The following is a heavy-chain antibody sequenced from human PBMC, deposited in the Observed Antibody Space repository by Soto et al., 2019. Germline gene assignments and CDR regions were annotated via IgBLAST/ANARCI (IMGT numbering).Heavy chain of an antibody. CDR3: ARGFGVVVVAATKHYYGMDV. Sequence: SQTLSLTCAISGESVSSNSAAWNWIRQSPSRGLEWLGRTYYRSKWYNDYAVSVKIRITINPDTSKNQFSLQLNSVTPEDTAVYYCARGFGVVVVAATKHYYGMDVWGQGTTVTVSS. D-gene: IGHD2-15*01. CDR2: TYYRSKWYN. CDR1: GESVSSNSAA. J-gene: IGHJ6*02. V-gene: IGHV6-1*01.